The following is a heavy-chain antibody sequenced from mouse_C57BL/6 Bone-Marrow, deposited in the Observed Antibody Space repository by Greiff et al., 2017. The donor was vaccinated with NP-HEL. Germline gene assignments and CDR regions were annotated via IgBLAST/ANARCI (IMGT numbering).Heavy chain of an antibody. CDR3: ARLTTVVGDYYAMDY. Sequence: QVQLKQPGAELVRPGSSVKLSCKASGYTFTSYWMDWVKQRPGQGLEWIGNIYPSDSETHYNQKFKDKATLTVDKSSSTAYMQLSSLTSEDSAVYYCARLTTVVGDYYAMDYWGQGTSVTVSS. V-gene: IGHV1-61*01. D-gene: IGHD1-1*01. CDR2: IYPSDSET. J-gene: IGHJ4*01. CDR1: GYTFTSYW.